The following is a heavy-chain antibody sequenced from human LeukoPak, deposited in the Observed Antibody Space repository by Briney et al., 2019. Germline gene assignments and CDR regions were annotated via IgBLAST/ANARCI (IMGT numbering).Heavy chain of an antibody. V-gene: IGHV5-10-1*01. CDR1: GYSLTSYW. Sequence: GESLKFSCKGSGYSLTSYWISWVRQIPGKGLEWMWRIDPSDSYTNHSPSFQGHVTISADKSISTAYLQWSSLKASDTAMYYCARHGSYYYIDYWGQGTLVTVSS. CDR3: ARHGSYYYIDY. D-gene: IGHD1-26*01. CDR2: IDPSDSYT. J-gene: IGHJ4*02.